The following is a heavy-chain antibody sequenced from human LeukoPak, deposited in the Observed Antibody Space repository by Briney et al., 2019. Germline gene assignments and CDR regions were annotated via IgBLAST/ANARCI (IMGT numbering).Heavy chain of an antibody. CDR3: ARAVSDCSSTSCYENYYYYYMDV. CDR2: ISAYNGNT. V-gene: IGHV1-18*01. D-gene: IGHD2-2*01. J-gene: IGHJ6*03. Sequence: ASVKVSRKASGYTFTSYGISWVRQAPGQGLEWMGWISAYNGNTNYAQKLQGRVTMTTDTSTSTAYMELRSLRSDDTAVYYCARAVSDCSSTSCYENYYYYYMDVWGKGTTVTVSS. CDR1: GYTFTSYG.